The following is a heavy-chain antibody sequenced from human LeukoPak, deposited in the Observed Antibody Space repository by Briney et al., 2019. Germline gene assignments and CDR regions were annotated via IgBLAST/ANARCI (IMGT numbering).Heavy chain of an antibody. CDR3: ARGFRCDSSGYYLY. Sequence: SETLSLTCTVSGGSISSYYWSWIRQPPGKGLEWIGYIYYSGSTNYNPSLKSRVTISVDTSKNQFSLKLSSVTAADTAVYYCARGFRCDSSGYYLYWGQGTLVTVSS. D-gene: IGHD3-22*01. J-gene: IGHJ4*02. V-gene: IGHV4-59*01. CDR2: IYYSGST. CDR1: GGSISSYY.